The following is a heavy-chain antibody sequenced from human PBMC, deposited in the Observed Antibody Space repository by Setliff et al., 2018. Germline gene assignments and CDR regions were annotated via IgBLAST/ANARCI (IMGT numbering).Heavy chain of an antibody. CDR1: GFTFSNYR. CDR2: INQDGSEK. CDR3: AKFSSVPGSRFFDY. V-gene: IGHV3-7*03. J-gene: IGHJ4*02. Sequence: PGGSLRLSCVVSGFTFSNYRMSWVRQAPGKGLEWVANINQDGSEKYYVDSVKGRFTISRDNSKNTLYLQMNSLRAEDTAIYSCAKFSSVPGSRFFDYWGQGALVTVS. D-gene: IGHD2-2*01.